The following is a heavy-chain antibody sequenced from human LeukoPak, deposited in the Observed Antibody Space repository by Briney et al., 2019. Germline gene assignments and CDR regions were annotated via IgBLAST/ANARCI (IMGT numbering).Heavy chain of an antibody. Sequence: PGGSLRLSCAASGFTFSRYWMTWVHQAPGKGLEWVANIKQDGVAKHYVESVKGRFAISRDNAKNSLYLQMNSLRVQDTALYYCARIIGIDEGADYWGLGTLVTVSS. CDR3: ARIIGIDEGADY. J-gene: IGHJ4*02. CDR1: GFTFSRYW. V-gene: IGHV3-7*01. CDR2: IKQDGVAK. D-gene: IGHD2/OR15-2a*01.